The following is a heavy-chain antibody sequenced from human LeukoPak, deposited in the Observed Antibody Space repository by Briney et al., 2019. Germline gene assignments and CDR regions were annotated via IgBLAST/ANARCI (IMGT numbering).Heavy chain of an antibody. D-gene: IGHD2-2*01. V-gene: IGHV3-53*01. Sequence: GGSLRLSCAASGFTVSSNYMSWVRQAPGKGLEWVSVIYSSGSTYYADSVKGRFTISRDNSKNTLYLQMNSLRAEDTAVYYCAKDPYCSSTSCYSDDAFDIWGQGTMVTVSS. CDR3: AKDPYCSSTSCYSDDAFDI. CDR1: GFTVSSNY. J-gene: IGHJ3*02. CDR2: IYSSGST.